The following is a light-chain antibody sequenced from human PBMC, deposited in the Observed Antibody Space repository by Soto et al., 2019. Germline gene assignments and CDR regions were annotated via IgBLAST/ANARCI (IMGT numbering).Light chain of an antibody. Sequence: DILMTQPPDCLAVSLGERCXXXXXXSXXXLYSSNNKNYLAWYQQKPGQPPKLLIYWASTRESGVPDRFSGSGSGTDFTLTINSLQAEDVAVYYCQQYYSTPWTFGQGTKVDIK. CDR1: XXXLYSSNNKNY. V-gene: IGKV4-1*01. CDR2: WAS. J-gene: IGKJ1*01. CDR3: QQYYSTPWT.